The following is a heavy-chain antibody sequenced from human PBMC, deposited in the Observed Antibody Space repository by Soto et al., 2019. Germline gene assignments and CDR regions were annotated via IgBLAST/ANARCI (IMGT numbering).Heavy chain of an antibody. CDR1: GGSISSYY. CDR3: AGYIVGATTGVDP. CDR2: IYYSGST. D-gene: IGHD1-26*01. Sequence: PSETLFLTCTVSGGSISSYYWSWIRQPPGKGLEWIGYIYYSGSTNYNPSLKSRVTISVDTSKNQFSLKLSSVTAADTAVYYCAGYIVGATTGVDPWGQGTLVTVSS. J-gene: IGHJ5*02. V-gene: IGHV4-59*01.